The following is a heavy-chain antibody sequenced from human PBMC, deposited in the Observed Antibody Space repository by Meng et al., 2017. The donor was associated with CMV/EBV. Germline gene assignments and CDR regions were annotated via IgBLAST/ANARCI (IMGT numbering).Heavy chain of an antibody. D-gene: IGHD3-22*01. CDR1: FTFSSYA. CDR3: ARSYYYDSSGYPAFDY. J-gene: IGHJ4*02. Sequence: FTFSSYAMNWVRQAPGKGLEWVAVISYDGSNKYYADSVKGRFTISRDNSKNTLYLQMNSLRAEDTAVYYCARSYYYDSSGYPAFDYWGQGTLVTVSS. CDR2: ISYDGSNK. V-gene: IGHV3-30*04.